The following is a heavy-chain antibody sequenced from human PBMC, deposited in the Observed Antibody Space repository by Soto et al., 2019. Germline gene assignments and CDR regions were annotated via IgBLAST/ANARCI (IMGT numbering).Heavy chain of an antibody. V-gene: IGHV4-34*01. Sequence: PSETLSLTCAVYGGSFSGYYWSWIRQPPGKGLEWIGEINHSGSTNYNPSLKSRVTISVDTSKNQFSLKLSSVTAADTAVYYCARGDANDSGFDYWGPGTLVTVSS. D-gene: IGHD1-1*01. CDR2: INHSGST. J-gene: IGHJ4*02. CDR1: GGSFSGYY. CDR3: ARGDANDSGFDY.